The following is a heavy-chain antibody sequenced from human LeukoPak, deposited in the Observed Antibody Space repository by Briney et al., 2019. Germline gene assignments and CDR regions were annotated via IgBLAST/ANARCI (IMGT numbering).Heavy chain of an antibody. CDR1: GGSFSGYY. D-gene: IGHD2-2*01. CDR2: INHSGST. Sequence: SETLSLTCAVYGGSFSGYYWSWIRQPPGKGLEWIGEINHSGSTNYNPSLKSRVTISVDTSKNQFSLKLSSVTAADTAVYYCARDQLEGSYWGQGTLVTVSS. CDR3: ARDQLEGSY. V-gene: IGHV4-34*01. J-gene: IGHJ4*02.